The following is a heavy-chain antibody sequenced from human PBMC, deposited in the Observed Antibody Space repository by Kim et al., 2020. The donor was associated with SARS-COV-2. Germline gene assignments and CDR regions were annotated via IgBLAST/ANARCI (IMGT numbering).Heavy chain of an antibody. CDR3: ASDRVLVGATYGYYYYGMDV. J-gene: IGHJ6*02. Sequence: SVKVSCKAFGGTFSSYAISWVRQAPGQGLEWMGRIIPIIGIANYAQKFQGRVTITADKSTSTAYMELSSLRSEDTAVYYCASDRVLVGATYGYYYYGMDVLFQAATVTVSS. V-gene: IGHV1-69*04. D-gene: IGHD1-26*01. CDR2: IIPIIGIA. CDR1: GGTFSSYA.